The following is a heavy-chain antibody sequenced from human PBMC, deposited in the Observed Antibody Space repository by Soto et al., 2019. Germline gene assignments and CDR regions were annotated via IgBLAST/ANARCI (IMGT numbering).Heavy chain of an antibody. Sequence: QVQLQESGPGLVKPSQTLSLTCTVSGGSISSGDYYWSWIRQPPGKGLEWIGYIYYSGSTYYNPSLKSRVTISVDTSKIQFSLKLRSVTAADTAVYYCARVTTGGRSGPPRGGIDYWGQGTLVTVSS. CDR1: GGSISSGDYY. CDR2: IYYSGST. D-gene: IGHD4-17*01. V-gene: IGHV4-30-4*01. CDR3: ARVTTGGRSGPPRGGIDY. J-gene: IGHJ4*02.